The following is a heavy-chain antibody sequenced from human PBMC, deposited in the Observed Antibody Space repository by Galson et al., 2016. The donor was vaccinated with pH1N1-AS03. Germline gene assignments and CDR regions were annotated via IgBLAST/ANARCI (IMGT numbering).Heavy chain of an antibody. CDR3: ARDGLDSSGRDC. CDR1: GFTFSSHS. D-gene: IGHD6-6*01. CDR2: ISSSGGHI. Sequence: SLRLSCAASGFTFSSHSMNWVRQAPGKGLEWVSSISSSGGHIYYADSVKGRFTISRDNAKKSLYLEMNSLRAEDTAIYYCARDGLDSSGRDCWGQGTLVTVSS. V-gene: IGHV3-21*01. J-gene: IGHJ4*02.